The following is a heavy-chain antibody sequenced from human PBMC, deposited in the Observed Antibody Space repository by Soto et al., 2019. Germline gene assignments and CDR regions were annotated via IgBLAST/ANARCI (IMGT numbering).Heavy chain of an antibody. CDR3: ARSPRDFWSGYYDFDY. CDR1: GFTFSSYG. V-gene: IGHV3-33*01. Sequence: QVQLVESGGGVVQPGRSLRLSCAASGFTFSSYGMHWVRQAPGKGLEWVAVIWYDGSNKYYADSVKGRFTISRDNSKNTLYLQMNSLRAEDTAVYYCARSPRDFWSGYYDFDYWGQGTLVTVSS. J-gene: IGHJ4*02. D-gene: IGHD3-3*01. CDR2: IWYDGSNK.